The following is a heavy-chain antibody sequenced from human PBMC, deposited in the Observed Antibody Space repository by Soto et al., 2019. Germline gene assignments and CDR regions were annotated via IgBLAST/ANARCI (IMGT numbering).Heavy chain of an antibody. CDR2: IYYSGST. CDR1: GGSISSGGYY. D-gene: IGHD6-13*01. CDR3: ARDGGYSSSWYTNWFDP. V-gene: IGHV4-31*03. J-gene: IGHJ5*02. Sequence: QVQLQESGPGLVKPSQTLSLTCTVSGGSISSGGYYWSWIRQHPGKGLEWIGYIYYSGSTYYNPSLNSRVTISVDTSKNQFSLKLSSVTAADTAVYYCARDGGYSSSWYTNWFDPWGQGTLVTVSS.